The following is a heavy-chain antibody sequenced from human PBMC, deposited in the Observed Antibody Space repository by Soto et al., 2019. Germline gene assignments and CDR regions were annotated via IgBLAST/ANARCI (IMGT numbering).Heavy chain of an antibody. Sequence: PSETLSLTCAVSGGSISSYYWSWIRQPPGKGLEWIGYIYYSGSTNYNPSLKSRVTISVDTSKNQFSLKLSSVTAADTAVYYCARGIFSFGKRLDPWGQGTMVTVYS. CDR1: GGSISSYY. CDR3: ARGIFSFGKRLDP. D-gene: IGHD3-3*01. CDR2: IYYSGST. J-gene: IGHJ5*02. V-gene: IGHV4-59*01.